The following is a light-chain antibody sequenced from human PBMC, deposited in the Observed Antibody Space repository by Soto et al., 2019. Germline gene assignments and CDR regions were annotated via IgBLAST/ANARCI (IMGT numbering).Light chain of an antibody. CDR2: DAS. J-gene: IGKJ1*01. V-gene: IGKV3-11*01. CDR3: QQRSEWPRT. CDR1: QSIGSS. Sequence: EIALTQSPATLSLSPGERATLSCRASQSIGSSLAWYQQKPGQAPRLLIYDASSRATGFPARFSGSGSGTDFTLTIGSLEPEDFAVYYCQQRSEWPRTFGQGTKVDIK.